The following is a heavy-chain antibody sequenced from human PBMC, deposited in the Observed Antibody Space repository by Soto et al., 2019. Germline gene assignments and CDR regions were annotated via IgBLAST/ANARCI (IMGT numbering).Heavy chain of an antibody. CDR2: VSYDGSNR. CDR1: GFTFSGYA. Sequence: QVQLVESGGGVVQPGRSLRLSCAASGFTFSGYAMHWVRQTPGKGLEWVAVVSYDGSNRYYADSVKGRFTISRDNSKNTMHMQMNSLRGEDTAVYYCAKGARRAVPGTIESCYYYQTMDVWGQGTTVTVSS. D-gene: IGHD6-19*01. CDR3: AKGARRAVPGTIESCYYYQTMDV. V-gene: IGHV3-30*18. J-gene: IGHJ6*02.